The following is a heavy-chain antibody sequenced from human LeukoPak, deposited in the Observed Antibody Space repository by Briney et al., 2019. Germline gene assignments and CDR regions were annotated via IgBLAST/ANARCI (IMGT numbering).Heavy chain of an antibody. CDR1: GFTFSSYS. CDR2: IISSSSTI. CDR3: ARDSCSGGSCYLDY. D-gene: IGHD2-15*01. J-gene: IGHJ4*02. V-gene: IGHV3-48*01. Sequence: GGSLRLSCAASGFTFSSYSINWVRQAPGKGLEWVSYIISSSSTIYYADSVKGRFTISRDNAKNSLYLQMNSLRAEDTAVYYCARDSCSGGSCYLDYWGQGTLVTVSS.